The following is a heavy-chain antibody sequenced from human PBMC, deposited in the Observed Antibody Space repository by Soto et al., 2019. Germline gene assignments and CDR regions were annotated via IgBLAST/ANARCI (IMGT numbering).Heavy chain of an antibody. D-gene: IGHD1-1*01. CDR3: AHSTYWHDPGSYYYYYGMDV. V-gene: IGHV2-5*02. CDR2: IYWDDDK. J-gene: IGHJ6*02. CDR1: GFSLSTSGVG. Sequence: QITLKESGPTLVKPTQTLTLTCTFSGFSLSTSGVGVGWIRQPPGKALEWLALIYWDDDKRYSPSLKSRLTITKDTAKNQVVLTMTNMDPVDTATYYCAHSTYWHDPGSYYYYYGMDVWGQGTTVTVSS.